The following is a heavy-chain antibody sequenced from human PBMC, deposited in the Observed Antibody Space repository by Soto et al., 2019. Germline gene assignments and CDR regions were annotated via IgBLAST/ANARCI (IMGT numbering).Heavy chain of an antibody. CDR2: ISSSGSTR. V-gene: IGHV3-48*03. Sequence: EVQLVESGGGLVQPGGSLRLSCAASGFTFSSYEMNWARQAPGKGLEWVSYISSSGSTRYYADSVKGRFTISRDNTKNSLYLQKNSLRAEDTAVYYCARHSGCYRRRVGFFDYWGQGTLVNVSS. D-gene: IGHD3-22*01. J-gene: IGHJ4*02. CDR3: ARHSGCYRRRVGFFDY. CDR1: GFTFSSYE.